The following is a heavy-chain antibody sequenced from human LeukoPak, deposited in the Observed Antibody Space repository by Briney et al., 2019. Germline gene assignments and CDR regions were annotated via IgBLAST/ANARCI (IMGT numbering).Heavy chain of an antibody. CDR2: IKQDGSEK. D-gene: IGHD3-10*01. CDR1: GFDFNIYE. Sequence: PGGSLRLSCAASGFDFNIYEMIWVRQAPGKGLEWVANIKQDGSEKYYVDSVKGRFTISRDNAKNSLYLQMRSLRAGDTAVYYCARGAYGPGGPRTLNENYYYYSMDVWGQRTTVTVSS. V-gene: IGHV3-7*01. CDR3: ARGAYGPGGPRTLNENYYYYSMDV. J-gene: IGHJ6*01.